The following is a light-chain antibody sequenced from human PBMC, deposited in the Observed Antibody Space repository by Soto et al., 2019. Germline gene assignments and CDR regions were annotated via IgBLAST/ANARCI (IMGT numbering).Light chain of an antibody. CDR3: SSFKGTNSFV. CDR1: SIDVGPYNR. CDR2: EGD. V-gene: IGLV2-18*02. Sequence: QSVLTQPPCVSGSPGQSVTVSCTGTSIDVGPYNRVSWYQQPPGTAPKLIISEGDNRPSGVPDRFSGSKSGNTASLTVSGLQADDEANYYCSSFKGTNSFVLGTGTKVTVL. J-gene: IGLJ1*01.